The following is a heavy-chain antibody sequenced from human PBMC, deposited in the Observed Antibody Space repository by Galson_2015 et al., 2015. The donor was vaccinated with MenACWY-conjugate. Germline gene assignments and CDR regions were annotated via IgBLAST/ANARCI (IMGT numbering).Heavy chain of an antibody. Sequence: SLRLSCAASGFTFSNYTMNWVRQAPGKGLEWVSFISGSRSYIYYADSVKGRFTISRDNAKNSLDLPMYSLRAEYTAVYYCAIQEGHCSVTNCHYYYYYMDVWGKGTTVTGSS. D-gene: IGHD2-15*01. CDR2: ISGSRSYI. CDR3: AIQEGHCSVTNCHYYYYYMDV. CDR1: GFTFSNYT. J-gene: IGHJ6*03. V-gene: IGHV3-21*01.